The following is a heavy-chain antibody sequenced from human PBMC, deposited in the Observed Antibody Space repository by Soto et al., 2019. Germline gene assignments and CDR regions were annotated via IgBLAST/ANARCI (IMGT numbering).Heavy chain of an antibody. J-gene: IGHJ3*02. CDR3: ARDPPRELRILKDAFDI. V-gene: IGHV3-74*01. CDR2: INSDGSST. CDR1: GFTFSSYW. Sequence: GGSLRLSCAASGFTFSSYWMHWVRQAPGKGLVWVSRINSDGSSTSYADSVKGRFTISRDNAKNTLYLQMNSLRAEDTAVYYCARDPPRELRILKDAFDIWGQGTMVTVSS. D-gene: IGHD1-26*01.